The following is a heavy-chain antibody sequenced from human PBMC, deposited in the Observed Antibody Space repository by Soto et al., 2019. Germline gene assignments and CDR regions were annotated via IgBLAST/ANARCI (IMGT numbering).Heavy chain of an antibody. Sequence: GESLKISCKASGYAFSNYYIAWVRQMPGKGLEWMGIIFPGDSDTRYSPSFQGHVTISADKSISTAYLQWSSLKASDTAMYYFARHSPPGNVYYFDSWGQGTLVTVS. D-gene: IGHD1-26*01. CDR1: GYAFSNYY. V-gene: IGHV5-51*01. J-gene: IGHJ4*02. CDR3: ARHSPPGNVYYFDS. CDR2: IFPGDSDT.